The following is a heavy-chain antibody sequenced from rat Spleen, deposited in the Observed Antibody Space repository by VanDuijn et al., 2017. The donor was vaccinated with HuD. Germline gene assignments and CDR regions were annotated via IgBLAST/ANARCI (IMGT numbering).Heavy chain of an antibody. Sequence: VQLKESGPGLVQPSQTLSLTCTVSGLSLTSNSVSWIRQPPGKGLEWVASISSGGGGTYYPDSVKGRFTISRDNAKSTVYLQMNSLRSEDTATYYCAVAGYGYWGQGVMVTVSS. J-gene: IGHJ2*01. V-gene: IGHV5-58*01. CDR3: AVAGYGY. CDR1: GLSLTSNS. D-gene: IGHD1-3*01. CDR2: ISSGGGGT.